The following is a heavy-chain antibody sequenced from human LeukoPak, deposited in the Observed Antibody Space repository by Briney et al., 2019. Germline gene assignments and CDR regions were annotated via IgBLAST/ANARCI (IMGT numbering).Heavy chain of an antibody. CDR1: RGAISSSNYY. CDR3: ARRDNWNRRMDV. V-gene: IGHV4-39*07. D-gene: IGHD1/OR15-1a*01. CDR2: IFYSGTT. Sequence: SETLSLTCSVSRGAISSSNYYWGWIRQPPGTGLEWIGNIFYSGTTYYNPSLPSLKSRVSILVDTSKNQFSLKLRSVTAADTAVYYCARRDNWNRRMDVWGKGTTVTISS. J-gene: IGHJ6*04.